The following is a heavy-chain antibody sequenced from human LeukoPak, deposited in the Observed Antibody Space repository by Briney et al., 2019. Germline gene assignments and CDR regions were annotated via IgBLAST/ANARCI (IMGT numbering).Heavy chain of an antibody. CDR1: GFTFSSYA. CDR2: IRGSGGST. V-gene: IGHV3-23*01. D-gene: IGHD6-19*01. CDR3: AKVDSSGWYGGVAFDI. J-gene: IGHJ3*02. Sequence: SGGSLRLSCATSGFTFSSYAMSWVRQAPGKGLEWVSAIRGSGGSTYYADSVKGRFTISRDNSKNTLSLQMSSLRAEETAVYYCAKVDSSGWYGGVAFDIWGQGTVVIVSS.